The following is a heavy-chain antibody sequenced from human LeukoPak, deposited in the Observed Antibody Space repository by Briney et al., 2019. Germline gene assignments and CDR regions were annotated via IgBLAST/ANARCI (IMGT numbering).Heavy chain of an antibody. J-gene: IGHJ6*03. V-gene: IGHV3-20*04. D-gene: IGHD6-13*01. CDR1: GFTFSSYG. CDR3: ARAAAGASYYYYYMDV. Sequence: GGTLRLSCAASGFTFSSYGMSWVRQAPGKGLEWVSGINWNGGSTGYADSVKGRFTISRDNAKNSLYLQMNSLRAEDTALYYCARAAAGASYYYYYMDVWGKGTTVTVSS. CDR2: INWNGGST.